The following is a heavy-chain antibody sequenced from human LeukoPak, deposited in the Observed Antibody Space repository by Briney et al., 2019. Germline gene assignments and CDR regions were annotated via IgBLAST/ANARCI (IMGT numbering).Heavy chain of an antibody. CDR1: GGSFSGYY. D-gene: IGHD3-10*02. CDR2: INHSGST. CDR3: ARAPGGTMSLGY. J-gene: IGHJ4*02. Sequence: SETLSLTCAVYGGSFSGYYWSWIRQPPGKGLEWIGEINHSGSTNYNPSLKSRVTISVDTSKNQFSLKLSSVTAADTAVYYCARAPGGTMSLGYWGQGTLVTVSS. V-gene: IGHV4-34*01.